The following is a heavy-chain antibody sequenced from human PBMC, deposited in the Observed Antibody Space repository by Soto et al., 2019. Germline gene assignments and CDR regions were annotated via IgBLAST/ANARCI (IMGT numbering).Heavy chain of an antibody. J-gene: IGHJ6*04. V-gene: IGHV4-59*08. CDR1: DGSISSYY. CDR3: ARRSSSGEVDV. Sequence: ALETMCLTCTVADGSISSYYWSWIRQPPGKGLEWIGYIYYSGSTNYNPSLKSRVTISVDTSKNQFSLKLSSVTAADTAVYYCARRSSSGEVDVWGKGTTVTVSS. D-gene: IGHD6-13*01. CDR2: IYYSGST.